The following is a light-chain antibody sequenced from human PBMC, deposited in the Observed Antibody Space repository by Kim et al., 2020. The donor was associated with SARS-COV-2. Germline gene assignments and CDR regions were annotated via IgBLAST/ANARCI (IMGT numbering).Light chain of an antibody. CDR2: EAS. J-gene: IGKJ1*01. Sequence: ASVGEGITITSRASLSLEGVMAWYQQKPEQAPKPLHNEASTLKSGVPSRFSGSGSETEFTLTTSSLQTDDFANYYCQQYRSYPWTFGQGTKVDIK. V-gene: IGKV1-5*03. CDR1: LSLEGV. CDR3: QQYRSYPWT.